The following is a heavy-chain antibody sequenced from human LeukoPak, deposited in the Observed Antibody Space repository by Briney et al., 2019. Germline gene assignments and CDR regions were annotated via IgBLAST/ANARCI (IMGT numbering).Heavy chain of an antibody. D-gene: IGHD1-1*01. J-gene: IGHJ4*02. CDR2: INAGNGNT. V-gene: IGHV1-3*01. Sequence: ASVKVSCKASGYTFTSYAMHWVRQAPGQRLEWMGWINAGNGNTKYSQKFQGRVTITRDTSASTAYMELSSLRSEDTAVYYCATDIVTERRAYYFDYWGQGTLVTVSS. CDR1: GYTFTSYA. CDR3: ATDIVTERRAYYFDY.